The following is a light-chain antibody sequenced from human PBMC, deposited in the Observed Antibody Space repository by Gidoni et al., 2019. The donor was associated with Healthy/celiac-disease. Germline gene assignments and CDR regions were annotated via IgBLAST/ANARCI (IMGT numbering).Light chain of an antibody. V-gene: IGKV1-39*01. Sequence: DIQMTQSPSSLSASVGDRVTITCRASQSIRSYLNWYQQKPGKAPKLLVYAASSLQSGAPSRFSGSGSGTDFTLTISSLQPEDFATYYCQQSYSTPRAFGQGTKVEIK. CDR1: QSIRSY. CDR2: AAS. CDR3: QQSYSTPRA. J-gene: IGKJ1*01.